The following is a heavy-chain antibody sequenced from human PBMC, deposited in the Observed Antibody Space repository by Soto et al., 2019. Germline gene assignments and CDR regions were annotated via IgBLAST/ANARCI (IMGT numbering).Heavy chain of an antibody. J-gene: IGHJ6*02. V-gene: IGHV3-23*01. CDR1: GFTFSSYA. CDR2: ISGSGGST. Sequence: GGSLRFSCAASGFTFSSYAMSWVRQAPGKGLEWVSAISGSGGSTYYADSVKGRFTISRDNSKNTLYLQMNSLRAEDTAVYYCAKDSFTAMVTGPYYYYGMDVWGQGTTVTVSS. D-gene: IGHD5-18*01. CDR3: AKDSFTAMVTGPYYYYGMDV.